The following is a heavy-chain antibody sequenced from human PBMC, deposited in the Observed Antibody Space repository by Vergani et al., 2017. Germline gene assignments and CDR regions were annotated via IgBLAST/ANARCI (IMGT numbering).Heavy chain of an antibody. D-gene: IGHD3-16*02. Sequence: QVQLVQSGAEVKKPGSSVKVSCKASGGTFSSYAISWVRQAPGQGLEWMGGIIPIFGTANYAQKFQGRVTITADESTSTAYMELRSLRSEDTGVYYCARGAGITFGGVIVMGYYDYYMDVWGKGTTVTVSS. CDR2: IIPIFGTA. J-gene: IGHJ6*03. V-gene: IGHV1-69*01. CDR1: GGTFSSYA. CDR3: ARGAGITFGGVIVMGYYDYYMDV.